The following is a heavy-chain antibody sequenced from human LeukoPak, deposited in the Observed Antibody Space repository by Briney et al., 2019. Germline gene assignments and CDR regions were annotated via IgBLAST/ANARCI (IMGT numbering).Heavy chain of an antibody. J-gene: IGHJ4*02. CDR3: ARESCSGGSCRGFFDY. V-gene: IGHV3-30*02. CDR2: IRYDGRNK. CDR1: GFTFSSYG. D-gene: IGHD2-15*01. Sequence: GGSLRLSCAASGFTFSSYGMHWVRQAPGKGLEWVAFIRYDGRNKYYADSVKGRFTISRDNAENSLYLQMNSLRAEDMALYYCARESCSGGSCRGFFDYWGQGTLVTVSS.